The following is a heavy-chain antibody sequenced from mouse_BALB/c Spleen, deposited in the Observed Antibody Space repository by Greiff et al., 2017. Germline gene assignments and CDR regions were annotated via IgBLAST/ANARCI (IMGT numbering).Heavy chain of an antibody. Sequence: VQLKQSGAELVRSGASVKLSCTASGFNIKDYYMHWVKQRPEQGLEWIGWIDPENGDTEYAPKFQGKATMTADTSSNTAYLQLSSLTSEDTAVYYCNYYGSSYGYWGQGTTLTVSS. D-gene: IGHD1-1*01. CDR3: NYYGSSYGY. V-gene: IGHV14-4*02. J-gene: IGHJ2*01. CDR2: IDPENGDT. CDR1: GFNIKDYY.